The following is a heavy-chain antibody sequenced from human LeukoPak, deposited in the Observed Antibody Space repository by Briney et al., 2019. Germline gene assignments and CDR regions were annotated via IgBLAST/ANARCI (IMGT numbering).Heavy chain of an antibody. D-gene: IGHD6-19*01. J-gene: IGHJ5*02. CDR1: GYTFTSYG. Sequence: GASVKVSCKASGYTFTSYGINWVRQAPGQGLEWMGWISGYNEKTNYAQKFQGRVTMTTDTSTSTAYMELRRLRSDDTAVYYCARDPGSFLSGSGWLNWFEPWGQGTLVTVSS. CDR2: ISGYNEKT. V-gene: IGHV1-18*01. CDR3: ARDPGSFLSGSGWLNWFEP.